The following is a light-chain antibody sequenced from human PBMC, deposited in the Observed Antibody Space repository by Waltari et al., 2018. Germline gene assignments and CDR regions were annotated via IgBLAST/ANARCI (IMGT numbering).Light chain of an antibody. CDR1: QSVGTW. V-gene: IGKV1-5*03. CDR3: QQYSSFST. CDR2: MAS. J-gene: IGKJ2*01. Sequence: DIQMTQSPSTLSASVGDRVTISCRASQSVGTWLAWYQQKPGRAPKLLIYMASSLESGVPSRFSVSGSGTEFTLTISSLQPDDFATYSCQQYSSFSTFGQGTKLDI.